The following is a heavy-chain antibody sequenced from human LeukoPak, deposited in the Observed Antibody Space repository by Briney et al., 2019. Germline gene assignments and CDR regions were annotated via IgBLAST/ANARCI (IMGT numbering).Heavy chain of an antibody. CDR2: INPNSGGT. V-gene: IGHV1-2*02. D-gene: IGHD3-22*01. CDR3: ARAQTSYYDSSGSPGFDP. J-gene: IGHJ5*02. Sequence: ASVTVSFKASGYTFTVYYMHWVRQAPGQGGEWMGWINPNSGGTNYAQKFQGRVTMTRDTSISTAYMELSRLRSDDTAVYYCARAQTSYYDSSGSPGFDPWGQGTLVTVSS. CDR1: GYTFTVYY.